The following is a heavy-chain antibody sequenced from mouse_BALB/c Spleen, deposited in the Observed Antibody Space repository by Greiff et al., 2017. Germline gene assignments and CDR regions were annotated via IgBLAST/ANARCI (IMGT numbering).Heavy chain of an antibody. CDR3: ARYWYFDV. CDR1: GFTFSSYA. J-gene: IGHJ1*01. V-gene: IGHV5-6-5*01. CDR2: ISSGGST. Sequence: EVMLVESGGGLVKPGGSLKLSCAASGFTFSSYAMSWVRQTPEKRLEWVASISSGGSTYYPDSVKGRFTISRDNARNILYLQMSSLRSEDTAMYYCARYWYFDVWGAGTTVTVSS.